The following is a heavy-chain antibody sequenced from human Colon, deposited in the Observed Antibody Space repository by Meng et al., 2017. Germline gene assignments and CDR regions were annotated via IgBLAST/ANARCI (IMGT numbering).Heavy chain of an antibody. CDR2: IFHSGST. J-gene: IGHJ4*02. CDR3: AAIFGLGPGY. Sequence: VQLQGSGPGLVKPSGTLSLTCDVSGGSINSSDWWSWVRQPPGKGLEWIAEIFHSGSTNYKSSLKSRATISVDRSKNQFSLKLNSVTAADTAVYYCAAIFGLGPGYWGQRTLVTVSS. CDR1: GGSINSSDW. D-gene: IGHD3-3*01. V-gene: IGHV4-4*02.